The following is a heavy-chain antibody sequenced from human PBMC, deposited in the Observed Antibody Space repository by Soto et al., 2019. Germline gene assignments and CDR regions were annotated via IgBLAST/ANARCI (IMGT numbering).Heavy chain of an antibody. J-gene: IGHJ4*02. CDR3: ARVRCGGSEFFFDY. D-gene: IGHD2-15*01. Sequence: ASVQVSGKASGYTVTRYNVHWVRQAPGHGLEWMAMINPSGGTTYYVQKFEGRVTLTTDTSTSTVYMELSSLRSDDTAVYYCARVRCGGSEFFFDYWGQGTLVTVSS. CDR2: INPSGGTT. V-gene: IGHV1-46*01. CDR1: GYTVTRYN.